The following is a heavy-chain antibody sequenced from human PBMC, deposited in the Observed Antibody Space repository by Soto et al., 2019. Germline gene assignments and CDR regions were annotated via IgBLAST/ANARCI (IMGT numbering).Heavy chain of an antibody. Sequence: SETLSLTCTVSGGSISSGGYYWSWIRQHPGKGLEWIGYIYYSGSTYYNPSLKSRVTISVDTSKNQFSLKLSSVTAADTAVYYCARDLGYDYRGKYNWFDPWGQGTLVTVSS. CDR1: GGSISSGGYY. V-gene: IGHV4-31*03. CDR2: IYYSGST. J-gene: IGHJ5*02. D-gene: IGHD5-12*01. CDR3: ARDLGYDYRGKYNWFDP.